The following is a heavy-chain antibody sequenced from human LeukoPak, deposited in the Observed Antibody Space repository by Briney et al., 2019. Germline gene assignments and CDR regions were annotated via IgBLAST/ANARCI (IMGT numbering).Heavy chain of an antibody. CDR2: IHYSGST. Sequence: PSETLSLTRTVPGGSISSYYRSWVRQPPGKGLEWIGSIHYSGSTTYNPSLKSRVTISVDTSKNQFTLKLSSVTAADTAVYYCARHRAYSSSSPFDYWGQGTLVTVSS. CDR1: GGSISSYY. V-gene: IGHV4-59*08. D-gene: IGHD6-6*01. CDR3: ARHRAYSSSSPFDY. J-gene: IGHJ4*02.